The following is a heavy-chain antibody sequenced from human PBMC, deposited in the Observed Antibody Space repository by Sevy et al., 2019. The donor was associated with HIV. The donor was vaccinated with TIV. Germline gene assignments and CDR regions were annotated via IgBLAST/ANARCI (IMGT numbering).Heavy chain of an antibody. D-gene: IGHD5-12*01. CDR1: GDTIVSSGHY. CDR2: IYYNEHT. CDR3: AREAGGYDYDYGMDV. V-gene: IGHV4-39*02. J-gene: IGHJ6*02. Sequence: SETLSLTCSVSGDTIVSSGHYWGWIRQTPGKGLEWIGSIYYNEHTDYNPSLKSRLTISIDTSKNQFSLNLSSVTAADTAIYFCAREAGGYDYDYGMDVWGQRTTVTVSS.